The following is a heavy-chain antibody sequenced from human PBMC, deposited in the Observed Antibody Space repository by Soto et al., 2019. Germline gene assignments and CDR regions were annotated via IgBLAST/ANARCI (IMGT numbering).Heavy chain of an antibody. CDR3: ASLPLEGPYYYGMVV. J-gene: IGHJ6*02. CDR1: GGTFSSYA. D-gene: IGHD1-1*01. V-gene: IGHV1-69*13. CDR2: IIPIFGTA. Sequence: SVKVSCKASGGTFSSYAISWVRQAPGQGLEWMGGIIPIFGTANYAQKFQGRVTITADESTSTAYMELSSLRSEDTAVYYCASLPLEGPYYYGMVVWGQGTTVTVSS.